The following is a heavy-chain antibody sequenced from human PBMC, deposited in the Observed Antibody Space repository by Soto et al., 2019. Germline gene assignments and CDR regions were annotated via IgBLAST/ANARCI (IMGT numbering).Heavy chain of an antibody. V-gene: IGHV1-69*13. CDR1: GGTFSSYA. J-gene: IGHJ4*02. CDR2: IIPIFGTA. D-gene: IGHD6-19*01. CDR3: ANSQYSSGWYLLDY. Sequence: GASVKVFCKASGGTFSSYAISWVRQAPGQGLEWMGGIIPIFGTANYAQKFQGRVTITADESTSTAYMELSSLRSEDTAVYYCANSQYSSGWYLLDYWGQGTLVTVSS.